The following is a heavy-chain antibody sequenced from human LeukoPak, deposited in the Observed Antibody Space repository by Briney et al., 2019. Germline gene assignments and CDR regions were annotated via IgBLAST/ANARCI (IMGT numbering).Heavy chain of an antibody. D-gene: IGHD3-10*01. Sequence: GGSLRLSCAASGFTVSSNYMSWVRQAPGKGLEWVSVIYSGGSTYYADSVKGRFTISRDNSKNTLYLQMNSLRAEDTAVYYCARDRITMVRGVGSYYYGMDVWGQGTTVTVSS. J-gene: IGHJ6*02. CDR3: ARDRITMVRGVGSYYYGMDV. CDR1: GFTVSSNY. CDR2: IYSGGST. V-gene: IGHV3-66*01.